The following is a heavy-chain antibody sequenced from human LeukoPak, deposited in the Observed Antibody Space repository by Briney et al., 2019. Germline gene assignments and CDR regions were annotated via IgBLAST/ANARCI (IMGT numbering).Heavy chain of an antibody. D-gene: IGHD3-16*01. CDR3: ATFDPLDY. V-gene: IGHV3-74*01. Sequence: GGSLRLSCAVSGFTFSSYWMHWVRQAPGKGLVWVSCINSDGSSTSYADSVKGRFTISRDNAKNTLYLRMNSLRAEDTAVYYCATFDPLDYWGQGTLVTVSS. CDR2: INSDGSST. J-gene: IGHJ4*02. CDR1: GFTFSSYW.